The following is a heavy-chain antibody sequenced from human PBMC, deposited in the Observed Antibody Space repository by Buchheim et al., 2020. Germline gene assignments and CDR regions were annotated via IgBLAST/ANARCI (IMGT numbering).Heavy chain of an antibody. CDR1: EFFFGSHA. J-gene: IGHJ4*02. CDR2: ISLSADRT. CDR3: ANEEEPNDY. V-gene: IGHV3-23*01. Sequence: EVQLLESGGGLVQPGGSLRLSCVVSEFFFGSHAMSWVRQAPGQGLEWVSGISLSADRTYYADSVQGRFTISRDNSMSTLFLHMNHRRAEDTAIYYCANEEEPNDYWGQGTL.